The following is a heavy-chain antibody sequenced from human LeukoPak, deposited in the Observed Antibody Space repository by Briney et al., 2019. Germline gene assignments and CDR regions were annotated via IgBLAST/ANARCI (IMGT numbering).Heavy chain of an antibody. CDR3: ARLVGIGGLTGYYFDY. D-gene: IGHD3-16*01. Sequence: SETLSLTCTVLGGSISSSSYYWGWIRQPPGKGLEWIGSIYYSGSTYYNPSLKSRVTISVDTSKNQFSLKLSSVTAADTAVYYCARLVGIGGLTGYYFDYWGQGTLVTVSS. V-gene: IGHV4-39*01. J-gene: IGHJ4*02. CDR1: GGSISSSSYY. CDR2: IYYSGST.